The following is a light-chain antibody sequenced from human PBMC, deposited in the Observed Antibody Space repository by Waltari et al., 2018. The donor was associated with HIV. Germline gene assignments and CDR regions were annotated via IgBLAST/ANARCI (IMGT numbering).Light chain of an antibody. J-gene: IGKJ1*01. Sequence: DIQMTQSPSSLSASVGDRVTITCQASRDISNHLNWYQQKPGTAPQLLIYDASNVETGIPSRFSGSGSGTDFTFTISSLQPEDSAIYSYQQYANVPWTFGQGTRVEIK. CDR1: RDISNH. CDR3: QQYANVPWT. V-gene: IGKV1-33*01. CDR2: DAS.